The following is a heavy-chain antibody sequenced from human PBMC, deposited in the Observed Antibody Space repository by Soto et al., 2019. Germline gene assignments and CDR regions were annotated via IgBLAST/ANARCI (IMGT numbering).Heavy chain of an antibody. D-gene: IGHD6-19*01. CDR3: ARDAVPGNGLWDWFGP. Sequence: DVQLLESGGGLVQPGGSLRLSCVASGFTFSNYAMSWVRQAPGKGLEWVSSIHGSGGATYYADSVKGRFTISRDDSKNTLYLQMNSLRVEDTAVYYCARDAVPGNGLWDWFGPWGQGTLVTVSS. CDR1: GFTFSNYA. CDR2: IHGSGGAT. V-gene: IGHV3-23*01. J-gene: IGHJ5*02.